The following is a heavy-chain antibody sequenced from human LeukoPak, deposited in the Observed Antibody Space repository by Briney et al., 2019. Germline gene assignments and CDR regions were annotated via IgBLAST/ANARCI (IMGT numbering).Heavy chain of an antibody. CDR1: GYTFTSYG. V-gene: IGHV1-18*01. J-gene: IGHJ4*02. Sequence: ASVKVSCKASGYTFTSYGISWVRQAPGQGLEWMGWISAYNGNTNYAQKLQGRVTMTTDTSTSTAYMELRSLRSDDTAVYYCARDERYGSGSYYNVLYYFDYWGQGTLVTVSS. D-gene: IGHD3-10*01. CDR2: ISAYNGNT. CDR3: ARDERYGSGSYYNVLYYFDY.